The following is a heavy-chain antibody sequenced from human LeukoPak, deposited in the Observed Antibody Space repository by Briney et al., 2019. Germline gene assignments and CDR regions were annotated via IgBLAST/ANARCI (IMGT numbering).Heavy chain of an antibody. CDR1: GYSFTNYW. V-gene: IGHV5-51*01. CDR3: ARVTTSLPDY. J-gene: IGHJ4*02. D-gene: IGHD4-17*01. CDR2: IYPSDSDT. Sequence: GESLKISCKGSGYSFTNYWLAWVRQMPGKGLERMGIIYPSDSDTRYSPSFQGQVTMSADKSISTAYLQWSSLKASDSAMYYCARVTTSLPDYWGQGTLVTVSS.